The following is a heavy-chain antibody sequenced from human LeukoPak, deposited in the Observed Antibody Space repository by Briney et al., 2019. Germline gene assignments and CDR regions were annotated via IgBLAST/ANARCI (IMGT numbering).Heavy chain of an antibody. CDR1: GGTFSSYA. V-gene: IGHV1-69*06. J-gene: IGHJ4*02. Sequence: SVKVSCKASGGTFSSYAISWVRQAPGQGLEWMGGIIPIFGTSNYTQKFQGRVTITADKSTSTAYMELSSLRSEDTAVYYCARNRGYSYGQFDYWGQGTLVTVSS. CDR2: IIPIFGTS. D-gene: IGHD5-18*01. CDR3: ARNRGYSYGQFDY.